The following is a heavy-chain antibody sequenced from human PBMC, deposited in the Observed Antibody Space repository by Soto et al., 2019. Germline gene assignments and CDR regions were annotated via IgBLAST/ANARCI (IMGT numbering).Heavy chain of an antibody. J-gene: IGHJ6*02. Sequence: SVKVSCKASGLTFTSSAVQWVRQARGQRLEWIGWIVVGSGNTNYAQKFQERVTITRDMSTSTAYMELSSLRSEDTAVYYCAAAPLVYADYYYYYGMDVWGQGTTVTVS. V-gene: IGHV1-58*01. CDR2: IVVGSGNT. CDR3: AAAPLVYADYYYYYGMDV. D-gene: IGHD2-8*01. CDR1: GLTFTSSA.